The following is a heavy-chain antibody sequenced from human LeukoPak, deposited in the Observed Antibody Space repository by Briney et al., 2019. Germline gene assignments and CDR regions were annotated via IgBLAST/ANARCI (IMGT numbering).Heavy chain of an antibody. D-gene: IGHD2-8*01. CDR2: IYYSGST. J-gene: IGHJ6*03. CDR1: GGSISSSSYY. CDR3: ARDLGYCTNGVCYTGMDV. Sequence: SETLSLTCTVSGGSISSSSYYWGWIRQPPGKGLEWIGSIYYSGSTYYNPSLKSRVTISVDTSKNQFSLKLSSVTAADTAVYYCARDLGYCTNGVCYTGMDVWGKGTTVTVSS. V-gene: IGHV4-39*07.